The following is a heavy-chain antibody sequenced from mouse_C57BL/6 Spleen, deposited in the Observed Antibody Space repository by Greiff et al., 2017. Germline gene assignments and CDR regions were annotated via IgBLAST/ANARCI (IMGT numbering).Heavy chain of an antibody. Sequence: QVQLKEPGAELVRPGASVTLSCKASGYTFTDYEMHWVKQTPVHGLEWIGAIDPEAGGTAYNQKFKGKAILTADKSSSTAYIELRSLTSEDSAVDYCTREDGYDGTFDVWGTGTTLTVSS. V-gene: IGHV1-15*01. D-gene: IGHD2-2*01. CDR3: TREDGYDGTFDV. J-gene: IGHJ2*01. CDR1: GYTFTDYE. CDR2: IDPEAGGT.